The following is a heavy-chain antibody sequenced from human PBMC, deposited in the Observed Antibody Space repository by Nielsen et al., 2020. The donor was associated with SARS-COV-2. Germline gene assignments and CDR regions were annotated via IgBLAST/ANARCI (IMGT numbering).Heavy chain of an antibody. CDR3: ARISVASLWVDH. V-gene: IGHV5-51*01. CDR2: IYPPDSDT. CDR1: GYKFIAYW. Sequence: GESLKISCQGSGYKFIAYWIGWVRQMPGKGLEWMGMIYPPDSDTRYSPSFQGQVTISVDKSISTAYLQWNNLKPSDSAMYYCARISVASLWVDHWGQGTLVSVSS. J-gene: IGHJ4*02. D-gene: IGHD6-19*01.